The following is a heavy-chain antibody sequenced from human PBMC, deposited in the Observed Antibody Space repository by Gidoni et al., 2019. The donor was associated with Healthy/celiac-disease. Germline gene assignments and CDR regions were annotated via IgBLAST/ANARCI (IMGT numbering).Heavy chain of an antibody. CDR1: GGTFSSYA. D-gene: IGHD2-2*01. Sequence: QVQLVQSGAEVKKPGSSVKVSCKAAGGTFSSYAISWVRQAPGQGLEWMGGIIPIFGTANDAQKFQSRVTITADKSTSTAYMELSSLRSEDTAVYYCARGPPHSSNFDYWGQGTLVTVSS. CDR3: ARGPPHSSNFDY. V-gene: IGHV1-69*06. J-gene: IGHJ4*02. CDR2: IIPIFGTA.